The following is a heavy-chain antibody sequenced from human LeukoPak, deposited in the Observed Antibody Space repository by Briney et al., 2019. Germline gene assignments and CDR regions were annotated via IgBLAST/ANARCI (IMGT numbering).Heavy chain of an antibody. CDR1: GFTFSDHY. V-gene: IGHV3-72*01. D-gene: IGHD4/OR15-4a*01. CDR2: TRNRGNGYTT. CDR3: ARIMGVDYGTYYFDY. J-gene: IGHJ4*02. Sequence: GGSLRLSCAASGFTFSDHYIDWVRQAPGKGLEWVGRTRNRGNGYTTQCPASVKGRFTFSRDDSENTVYLQMNSLKTEDTAVYFCARIMGVDYGTYYFDYWGQGTLVTVSS.